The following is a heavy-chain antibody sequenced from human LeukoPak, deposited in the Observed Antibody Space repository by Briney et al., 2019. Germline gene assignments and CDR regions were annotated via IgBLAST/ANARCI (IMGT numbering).Heavy chain of an antibody. CDR2: IYYSGST. J-gene: IGHJ3*02. CDR3: ARGQNIPMVRDDAFDI. D-gene: IGHD3-10*01. Sequence: SETLSLTCTVSGGSISGGGYYWSWIRQHPGKGLEWIGYIYYSGSTYYNPSLKSRVTISVDTSKNQFSLKLSSVTAADTAVYYCARGQNIPMVRDDAFDIWGQGKMVTVSS. CDR1: GGSISGGGYY. V-gene: IGHV4-31*03.